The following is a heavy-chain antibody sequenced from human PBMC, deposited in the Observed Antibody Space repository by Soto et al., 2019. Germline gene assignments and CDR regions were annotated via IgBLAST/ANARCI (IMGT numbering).Heavy chain of an antibody. D-gene: IGHD5-18*01. CDR3: ARDDTGDGAFDI. CDR1: GGSISSYY. V-gene: IGHV4-59*01. J-gene: IGHJ3*02. CDR2: IYYSGST. Sequence: SETLSLTCTVSGGSISSYYWSWIRQPPGKGLEWIGYIYYSGSTNYNPSLKSRVTISVDTSKNQFSLKLSSVTAADTAVYYCARDDTGDGAFDIWGQGTMVTVSS.